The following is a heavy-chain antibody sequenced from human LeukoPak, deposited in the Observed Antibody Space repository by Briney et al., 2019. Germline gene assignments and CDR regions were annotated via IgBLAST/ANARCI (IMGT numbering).Heavy chain of an antibody. D-gene: IGHD3-22*01. V-gene: IGHV3-15*01. CDR2: IKSKTDGGTT. CDR1: GGSFSGYY. J-gene: IGHJ3*02. Sequence: NPSETLSLTCAVYGGSFSGYYWSWIRQPPGKGLEWVGRIKSKTDGGTTDYAAPVKGRFTISRDDSKNTLYLQMNSLKTEDTAVYYCTTDGLDYDSSGYLEAFDIWGQGTMVTVSS. CDR3: TTDGLDYDSSGYLEAFDI.